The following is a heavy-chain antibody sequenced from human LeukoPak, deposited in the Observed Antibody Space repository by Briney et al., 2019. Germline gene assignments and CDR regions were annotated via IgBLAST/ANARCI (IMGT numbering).Heavy chain of an antibody. CDR1: GGSFSGYY. D-gene: IGHD6-13*01. CDR2: IYTSGST. V-gene: IGHV4-59*10. CDR3: TRGPSRIAAADADY. Sequence: SETLSLTCAVYGGSFSGYYWSWIRQPAGKGLEWIGRIYTSGSTNYNPSLKSRVTISVDTSKNQFSLKLSSVTAADTAVYYCTRGPSRIAAADADYWGQGTLVTVSS. J-gene: IGHJ4*02.